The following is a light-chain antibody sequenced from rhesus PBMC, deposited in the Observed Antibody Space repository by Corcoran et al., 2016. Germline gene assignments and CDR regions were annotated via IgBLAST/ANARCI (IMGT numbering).Light chain of an antibody. CDR1: SSDIGGYNY. Sequence: QAALTQPRSVSGSPGQSVTISCTGTSSDIGGYNYVSWYQQHPGTAPKLVIYEVSKRPSGVSDRFSGSKSGNTASLTISGLQAEDEADYYCSSYAGSNTFIFGAGTRLTVL. CDR3: SSYAGSNTFI. J-gene: IGLJ1*01. CDR2: EVS. V-gene: IGLV2-32*02.